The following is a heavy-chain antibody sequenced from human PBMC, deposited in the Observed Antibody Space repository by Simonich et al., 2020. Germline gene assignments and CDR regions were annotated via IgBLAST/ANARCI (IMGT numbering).Heavy chain of an antibody. CDR3: ARGLRVAAAGTAFQH. V-gene: IGHV4-34*01. CDR2: INHREST. CDR1: GGSFSGYY. D-gene: IGHD6-13*01. Sequence: QVQLQQWGAGLLKPSETLSLTCAVYGGSFSGYYWSWIRQPPGKGLEWIGEINHRESTNYNPSLKRRVTISVDTSKNKFSLKLSSVTAADTAVYYCARGLRVAAAGTAFQHWGQGTLVTVSS. J-gene: IGHJ1*01.